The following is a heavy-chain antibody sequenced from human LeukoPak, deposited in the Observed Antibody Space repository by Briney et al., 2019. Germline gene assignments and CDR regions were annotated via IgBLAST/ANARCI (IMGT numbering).Heavy chain of an antibody. J-gene: IGHJ4*02. D-gene: IGHD6-19*01. CDR3: ARDSIAVAGDY. V-gene: IGHV3-30-3*01. CDR2: ISYDGSNK. Sequence: GGSLRLPCAASGFTFSSYAMHWVRQAPGKGLEWVAVISYDGSNKYYADSVKGRFTISRDNSKNTLYLQMNSLRAEDTAVYYCARDSIAVAGDYWGQGTLVTVSS. CDR1: GFTFSSYA.